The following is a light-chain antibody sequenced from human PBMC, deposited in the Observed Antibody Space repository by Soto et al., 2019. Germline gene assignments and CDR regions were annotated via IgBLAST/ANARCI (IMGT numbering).Light chain of an antibody. CDR3: MQGTHWPIT. CDR1: QSLVHSDGIAY. J-gene: IGKJ5*01. Sequence: VVMTPSPLSLPVTLGQRASISCRSSQSLVHSDGIAYFSWFQQRPGRSPRRLIYKVSNRDSGVPARFSGSGSGTDFALKISRVEAEDVGVYYCMQGTHWPITFGQGTRLEI. V-gene: IGKV2-30*02. CDR2: KVS.